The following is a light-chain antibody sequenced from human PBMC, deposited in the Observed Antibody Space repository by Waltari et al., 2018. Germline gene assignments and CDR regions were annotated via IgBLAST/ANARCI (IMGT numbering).Light chain of an antibody. J-gene: IGLJ2*01. CDR2: EVS. CDR3: SSYTSSTTVV. CDR1: SSDVGGYNY. V-gene: IGLV2-14*01. Sequence: QSVLTQPASVSVSPGQSITISCTGTSSDVGGYNYASWYQQHPGKAPKLMIYEVSNRPSGVSNRFSGSKSGNTASLTISGLQAEDEADYYCSSYTSSTTVVFGGGTKLTVL.